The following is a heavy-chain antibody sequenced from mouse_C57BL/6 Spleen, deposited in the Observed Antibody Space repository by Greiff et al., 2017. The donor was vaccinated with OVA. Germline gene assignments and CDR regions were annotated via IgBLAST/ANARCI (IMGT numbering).Heavy chain of an antibody. J-gene: IGHJ4*01. CDR3: ARSLWPYLARDY. V-gene: IGHV7-3*01. D-gene: IGHD1-1*02. Sequence: EVKLVESGGGLVQPGGSLSLSCAASGFTFTDYYMSWVRQPPGKALEWLGFIRNKANGYTTEYSASVKGRFTISRDNSQSILYLQMNALRAEDSATYYCARSLWPYLARDYWGQGTSVTVSS. CDR2: IRNKANGYTT. CDR1: GFTFTDYY.